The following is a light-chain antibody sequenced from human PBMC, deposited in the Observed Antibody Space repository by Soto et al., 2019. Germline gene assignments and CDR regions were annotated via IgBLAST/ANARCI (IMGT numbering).Light chain of an antibody. J-gene: IGKJ1*01. CDR1: QSISSY. CDR3: QQSYSSPPT. V-gene: IGKV1-39*01. CDR2: AAS. Sequence: DIQMTQSPSSLSASVGDRVTITCRASQSISSYLNWYQQKPGKAPKLLIFAASSLQSGVPSRFSGSRSGPDFTLTISSLQPEDFANYYCQQSYSSPPTFGQGTKVDIK.